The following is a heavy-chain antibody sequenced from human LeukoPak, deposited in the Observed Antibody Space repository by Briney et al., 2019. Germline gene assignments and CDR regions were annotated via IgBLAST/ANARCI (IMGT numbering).Heavy chain of an antibody. CDR2: IYYSGST. CDR3: ARERGFYFDY. D-gene: IGHD3-10*01. V-gene: IGHV4-59*01. CDR1: GFTFSDYY. Sequence: GSLRLSCAASGFTFSDYYMSWIRQAPGKGLEWIGYIYYSGSTNYNPSLKSRVTISVDTSKNRFSLKLSSVTAADTAVYYCARERGFYFDYWGQGTLVTVSS. J-gene: IGHJ4*02.